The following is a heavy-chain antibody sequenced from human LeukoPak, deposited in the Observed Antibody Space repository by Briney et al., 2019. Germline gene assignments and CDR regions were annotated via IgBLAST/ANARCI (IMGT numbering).Heavy chain of an antibody. CDR2: ISISSSPI. Sequence: GGSLRLSCAASGFAFNTYSMNWVRQAPGKGLEWVSYISISSSPIYYADSVKGRFTISRDNAKNSLYLQMNSLRDEDTAVYYCARDHYSRNDYWGQGTLVTVSS. J-gene: IGHJ4*02. CDR1: GFAFNTYS. CDR3: ARDHYSRNDY. V-gene: IGHV3-48*02. D-gene: IGHD6-13*01.